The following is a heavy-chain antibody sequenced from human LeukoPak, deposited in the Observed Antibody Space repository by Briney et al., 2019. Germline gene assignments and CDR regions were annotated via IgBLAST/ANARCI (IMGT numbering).Heavy chain of an antibody. Sequence: SETLSLTCTVSGGSISTFYWNWIRQPAGKGLEWIGRIHTSGSTKYNPSLKSRVTISVDKSNNQFSLKLNYVTAADTAMYYCARALPNTDNYNWACDIWGQGTMVTVSS. D-gene: IGHD5-24*01. J-gene: IGHJ3*02. CDR3: ARALPNTDNYNWACDI. CDR2: IHTSGST. CDR1: GGSISTFY. V-gene: IGHV4-4*07.